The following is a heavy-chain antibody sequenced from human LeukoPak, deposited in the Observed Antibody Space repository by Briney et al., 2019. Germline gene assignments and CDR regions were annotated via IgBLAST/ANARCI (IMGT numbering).Heavy chain of an antibody. CDR2: IYTSGHT. CDR1: GGPMNTRDNY. V-gene: IGHV4-61*02. D-gene: IGHD2-15*01. CDR3: ARIFCSGGNCYYFDY. J-gene: IGHJ4*02. Sequence: SEPLSLTCTVSGGPMNTRDNYWNCIPPPAGKRLEWIGRIYTSGHTTYNPSLKSRVTMSLDTSKNQVSLKLSSVTAADTAVYYCARIFCSGGNCYYFDYWGQGNLVSVSS.